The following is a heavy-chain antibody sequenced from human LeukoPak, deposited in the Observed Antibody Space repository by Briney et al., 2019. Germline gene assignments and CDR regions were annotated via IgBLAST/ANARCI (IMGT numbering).Heavy chain of an antibody. V-gene: IGHV1-69*05. D-gene: IGHD5-18*01. Sequence: SVKVSCKASGGTFSSYAISWVRQAPGQGLEWMGGIIPIFGTANYAQKFQGRVTITTDESTSTAYMELSSLRSEDTAVYYCARDPLEAAMAPYYYYYMDVWGKGTTVTASS. CDR1: GGTFSSYA. J-gene: IGHJ6*03. CDR2: IIPIFGTA. CDR3: ARDPLEAAMAPYYYYYMDV.